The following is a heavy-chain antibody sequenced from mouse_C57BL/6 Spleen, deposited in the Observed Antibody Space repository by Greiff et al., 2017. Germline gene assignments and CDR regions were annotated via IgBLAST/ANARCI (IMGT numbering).Heavy chain of an antibody. CDR3: ARDLAYYGSTSFAY. J-gene: IGHJ3*01. CDR2: INPNNGGT. Sequence: EVQLQQSGPELVKPGASVKMSCKASGYTFTDYNMHWVKQSHGKSLEWIGYINPNNGGTSYNQKFKGKATLTVNKSSSTAYMELRSLTSDDSAVYYCARDLAYYGSTSFAYWGQGTLVTVSA. D-gene: IGHD1-1*01. CDR1: GYTFTDYN. V-gene: IGHV1-22*01.